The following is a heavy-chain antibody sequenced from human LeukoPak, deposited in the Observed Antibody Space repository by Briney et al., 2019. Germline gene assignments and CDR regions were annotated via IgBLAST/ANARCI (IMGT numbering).Heavy chain of an antibody. Sequence: SETLSLTCAVYGGSFTKRQWSWIRQPPGKGLEWIGAINDGGSTNYNPSLKSRVTISVDTSKNQFSLKLSSVTAADTAVYYCARVDIESPGGAFDIWGQGTMVTVSS. J-gene: IGHJ3*02. CDR3: ARVDIESPGGAFDI. D-gene: IGHD5-12*01. CDR1: GGSFTKRQ. V-gene: IGHV4-34*01. CDR2: INDGGST.